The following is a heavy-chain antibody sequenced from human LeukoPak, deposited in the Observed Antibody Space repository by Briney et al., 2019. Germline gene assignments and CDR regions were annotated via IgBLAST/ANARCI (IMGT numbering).Heavy chain of an antibody. V-gene: IGHV1-2*06. D-gene: IGHD1-26*01. J-gene: IGHJ4*02. CDR2: IDPSIGGT. CDR3: ARDNRGSLDY. CDR1: GYSFADSKYH. Sequence: ASVKVSCKASGYSFADSKYHMHWVRQAPGQGLEWMGRIDPSIGGTTYAQNLQGRVTLTWDTSISTAYMELTRLTSDDTAVYYCARDNRGSLDYWGQGTQVTVSS.